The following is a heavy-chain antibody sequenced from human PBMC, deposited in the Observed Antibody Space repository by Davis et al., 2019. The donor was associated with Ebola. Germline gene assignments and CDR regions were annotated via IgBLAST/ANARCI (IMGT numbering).Heavy chain of an antibody. V-gene: IGHV1-69*11. Sequence: SVKVSCKASGGTFSTYAISWVRQAPGHGLEWMGSIMPILGTANYAQKFQDRLTITADESTSTAYMELSSLRADDTAVYYCARTKNDYGDFWGQGTLVTVSS. CDR1: GGTFSTYA. CDR2: IMPILGTA. CDR3: ARTKNDYGDF. J-gene: IGHJ4*02.